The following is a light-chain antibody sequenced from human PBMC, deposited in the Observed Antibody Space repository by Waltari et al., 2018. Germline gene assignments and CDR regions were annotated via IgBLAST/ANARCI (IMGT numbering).Light chain of an antibody. CDR2: DVY. J-gene: IGLJ2*01. CDR1: DSEIGSYKY. V-gene: IGLV2-14*01. CDR3: SSYTSISTVI. Sequence: SALTQPASVSGSPGESITISCTGTDSEIGSYKYVSWYQQYPGKAPKLLIYDVYARPSGVSNRFSGSKSVYTASLTISGLQAEDEAEYFCSSYTSISTVIFGGGTKVSVL.